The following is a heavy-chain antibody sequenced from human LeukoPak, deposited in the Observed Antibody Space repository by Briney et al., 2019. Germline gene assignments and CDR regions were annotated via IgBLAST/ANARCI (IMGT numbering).Heavy chain of an antibody. Sequence: SETLSLTCAVSGYSISNGYYWVWIRQPPGEGLEWIGSLYHSDSTYYNPSLKSRVTMSVDTSKNQFSLKLSFVTAADTAVYYCARQSDSYYYYVDVSGKGTTVTVSS. CDR2: LYHSDST. CDR1: GYSISNGYY. D-gene: IGHD3-3*01. CDR3: ARQSDSYYYYVDV. V-gene: IGHV4-38-2*01. J-gene: IGHJ6*03.